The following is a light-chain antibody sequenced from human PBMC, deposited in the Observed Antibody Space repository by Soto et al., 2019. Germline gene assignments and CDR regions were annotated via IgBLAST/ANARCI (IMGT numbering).Light chain of an antibody. CDR2: GNS. Sequence: QSVLTQPPSVSGAPGQRVTISCTGSSSNIGAGYDVHWYQQLPGTAPKLLIYGNSNRPSGVPDRFSGSKSGTSASLAITGLQDEDEADYYCQSYDSSLSGYVVGTGTKVTVL. CDR3: QSYDSSLSGYV. V-gene: IGLV1-40*01. J-gene: IGLJ1*01. CDR1: SSNIGAGYD.